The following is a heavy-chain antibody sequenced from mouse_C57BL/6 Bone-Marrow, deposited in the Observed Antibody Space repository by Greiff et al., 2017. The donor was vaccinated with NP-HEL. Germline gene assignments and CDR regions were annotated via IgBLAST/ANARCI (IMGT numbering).Heavy chain of an antibody. J-gene: IGHJ4*01. D-gene: IGHD3-2*02. V-gene: IGHV10-1*01. Sequence: EVHLVESGGGLVQPKGSLKLSCAASGFSFNTYAMNWVRQAPGKGLEWVARIRSKSNNYATYYADSVKDRFTISRDDSESMLYLQMNNLKTEDTAMYYCVRHGSSGYDYAMDYWGKGTSVTVSS. CDR2: IRSKSNNYAT. CDR1: GFSFNTYA. CDR3: VRHGSSGYDYAMDY.